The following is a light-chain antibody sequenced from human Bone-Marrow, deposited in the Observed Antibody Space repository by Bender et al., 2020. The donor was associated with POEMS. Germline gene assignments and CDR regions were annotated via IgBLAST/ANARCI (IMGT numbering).Light chain of an antibody. J-gene: IGLJ3*02. CDR2: DNH. V-gene: IGLV1-51*01. CDR1: SSNIGNNY. CDR3: GTWDSSLNVGV. Sequence: QSMLTQPPSVSAAPGQKVTISCSGSSSNIGNNYVSWYQHLPGTAPKLLIYDNHKRPAGIPDRFSGSKSGTSATLGITGLQTGDEADYYCGTWDSSLNVGVFGGGTKLTVL.